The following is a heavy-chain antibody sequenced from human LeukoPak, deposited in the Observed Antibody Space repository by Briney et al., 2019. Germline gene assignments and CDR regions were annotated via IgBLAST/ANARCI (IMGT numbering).Heavy chain of an antibody. J-gene: IGHJ4*02. CDR2: ISGSGGST. D-gene: IGHD5-18*01. V-gene: IGHV3-23*01. CDR3: AKWIRGYSYGYEHYFDY. Sequence: GGSLRLSCAASGFTFSSYAMSWVRQAPGKGLEWVSAISGSGGSTYYADSVKGRFTISRDNSKNTLYLQMNSLRAEDTAVYYCAKWIRGYSYGYEHYFDYWGQGTLVTVSS. CDR1: GFTFSSYA.